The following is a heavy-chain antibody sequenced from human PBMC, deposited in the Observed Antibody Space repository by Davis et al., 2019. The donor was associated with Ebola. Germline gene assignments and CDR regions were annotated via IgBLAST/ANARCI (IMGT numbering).Heavy chain of an antibody. CDR1: GFTFSSYA. J-gene: IGHJ4*02. Sequence: PGGSLRLSCAASGFTFSSYAMSWVRQAPGKGLEWVSAISGSGGSTYYADSVKGRFTISRDNSKNTLYLQMNSLRAEDTAVYYCAKALFGSYSSSWYDYWGQGTLVTVSS. CDR3: AKALFGSYSSSWYDY. D-gene: IGHD6-13*01. CDR2: ISGSGGST. V-gene: IGHV3-23*01.